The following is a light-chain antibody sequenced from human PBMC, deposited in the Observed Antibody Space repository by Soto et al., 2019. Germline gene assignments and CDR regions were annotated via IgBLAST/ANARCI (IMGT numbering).Light chain of an antibody. J-gene: IGLJ1*01. V-gene: IGLV2-8*01. CDR3: SSYAGSNKSV. Sequence: QSVLTHPASVSGSPGQSITISCTGTSSDVGGYNYVSWYQQHPGKAPKLMIYEVSKRPSGVPDRFSGSKSGNTASLTVSGLQPEDEADYYCSSYAGSNKSVFGTGTKLTVL. CDR1: SSDVGGYNY. CDR2: EVS.